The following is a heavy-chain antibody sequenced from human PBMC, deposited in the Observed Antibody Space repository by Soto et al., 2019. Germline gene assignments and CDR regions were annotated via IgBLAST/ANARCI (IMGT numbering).Heavy chain of an antibody. J-gene: IGHJ4*02. D-gene: IGHD6-13*01. CDR1: GGSISTSNW. CDR3: ARASATIAAAAIFDC. V-gene: IGHV4-4*02. CDR2: VYRTGST. Sequence: QVQLQESGPGLVKPSGTLSLTCAVSGGSISTSNWWSWVRQPPGKGLEWIGVVYRTGSTTYNPSLESRLTISVDKSKNQFSLKLTSVTAADTAVYYCARASATIAAAAIFDCWGQGTLVTVSS.